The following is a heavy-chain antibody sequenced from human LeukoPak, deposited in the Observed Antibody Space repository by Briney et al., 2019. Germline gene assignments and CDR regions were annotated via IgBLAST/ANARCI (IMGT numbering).Heavy chain of an antibody. J-gene: IGHJ3*02. CDR2: INPGGGYT. V-gene: IGHV1-46*01. D-gene: IGHD4/OR15-4a*01. CDR1: GYTFTRHF. CDR3: ARDGANYAFDI. Sequence: ASVKVSCKASGYTFTRHFIHWVRQAPGQGLEWMGIINPGGGYTRFAQKFQGRVTMSTDTSTSTVYKELSSLRSEDTAVYYCARDGANYAFDICGQGTMVTVSS.